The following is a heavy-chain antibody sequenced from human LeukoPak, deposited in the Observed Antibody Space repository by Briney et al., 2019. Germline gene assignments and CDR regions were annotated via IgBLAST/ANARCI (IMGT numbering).Heavy chain of an antibody. CDR2: IYYSGST. V-gene: IGHV4-59*12. CDR3: ARWSDSSGYLSFDY. D-gene: IGHD3-22*01. Sequence: SETLSLTCTVSGGSISSYYWSWIRQPPGKGLEWIGYIYYSGSTYYNPSLKSRVTISVDTSKNQFSLKLSSVTAADTAVYYCARWSDSSGYLSFDYWGQGTLVTVSS. CDR1: GGSISSYY. J-gene: IGHJ4*02.